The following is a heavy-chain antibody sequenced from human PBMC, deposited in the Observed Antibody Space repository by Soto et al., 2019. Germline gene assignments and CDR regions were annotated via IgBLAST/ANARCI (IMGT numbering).Heavy chain of an antibody. J-gene: IGHJ4*02. CDR1: GYTFSNFG. Sequence: QVQLVQSGPEVESPGASVKVSCKASGYTFSNFGINWVRQAPGQGLEWMGWITPYNGNANYAQKHQDRLTITTDTSTNTAYLELRSLRSDDTAVYFCAXARMYSGAYHDYWGQGTLVTVSS. D-gene: IGHD1-26*01. CDR2: ITPYNGNA. V-gene: IGHV1-18*04. CDR3: AXARMYSGAYHDY.